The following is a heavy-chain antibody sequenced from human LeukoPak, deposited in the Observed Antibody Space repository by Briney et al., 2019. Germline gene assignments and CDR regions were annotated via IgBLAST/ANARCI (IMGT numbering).Heavy chain of an antibody. V-gene: IGHV3-23*01. CDR1: GFTFSSYG. D-gene: IGHD2-21*01. Sequence: GGSLRLSCAASGFTFSSYGVSWVRQAPGKGLEWVSAISGSGGGTYYADSVKGRFIISRDNPKNTLYLQMNSLRGEDTAVYYCARDRGRGEDYWGQGTLVTVSS. J-gene: IGHJ4*02. CDR3: ARDRGRGEDY. CDR2: ISGSGGGT.